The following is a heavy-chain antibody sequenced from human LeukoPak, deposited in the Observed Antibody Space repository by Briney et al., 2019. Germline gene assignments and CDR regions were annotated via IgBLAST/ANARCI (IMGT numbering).Heavy chain of an antibody. V-gene: IGHV3-21*01. CDR2: IGSSGSYI. J-gene: IGHJ4*02. D-gene: IGHD5-18*01. CDR3: ARRATTERGHSYGLDF. CDR1: GFTFSSYH. Sequence: GGSLRLSWEVSGFTFSSYHMKWVRQAPGKGLEWVSSIGSSGSYIYYADSLTGRFTIARDNAKNSLYLQMNSLRAEDTAMYYCARRATTERGHSYGLDFWGQGTLVTVSS.